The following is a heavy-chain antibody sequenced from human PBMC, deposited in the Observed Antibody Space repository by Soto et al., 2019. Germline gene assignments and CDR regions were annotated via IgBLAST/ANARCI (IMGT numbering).Heavy chain of an antibody. CDR2: SSNSGSFT. Sequence: GGSLRLSCTASGFTLIDHYMSWSRQAPGKGLEWIGYSSNSGSFTRYADSVKGRFSISRDNAKNSLYLQINGLRGDDTAIYYCVKSGDNYNALDYWGQGTPVTVSS. CDR3: VKSGDNYNALDY. D-gene: IGHD1-1*01. V-gene: IGHV3-11*06. J-gene: IGHJ4*02. CDR1: GFTLIDHY.